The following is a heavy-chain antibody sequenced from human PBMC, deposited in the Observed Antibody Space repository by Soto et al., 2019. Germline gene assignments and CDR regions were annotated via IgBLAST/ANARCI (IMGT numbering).Heavy chain of an antibody. J-gene: IGHJ6*02. Sequence: QVQLQESGPGLVKPSQTLSLTCTVSGGSISSGGYYWSWIRQHPGKGLEWIGYIYYSGSTYYNPSLKRRVTISIDTSKNQSSLKLSSVTAADTAVYYCAASCVACGGFNYYGMDVWGQGTTVTVSS. V-gene: IGHV4-31*03. D-gene: IGHD2-21*01. CDR3: AASCVACGGFNYYGMDV. CDR1: GGSISSGGYY. CDR2: IYYSGST.